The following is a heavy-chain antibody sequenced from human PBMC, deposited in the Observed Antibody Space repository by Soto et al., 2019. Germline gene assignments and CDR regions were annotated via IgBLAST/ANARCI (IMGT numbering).Heavy chain of an antibody. D-gene: IGHD2-8*02. CDR2: VSLADRS. Sequence: VLLQESGPGLVRPSGTLSLTCSVSGVSIVNGNWWGWVRQSPGRGLEWIGEVSLADRSYYSPSLKGRVTISMDESKNQFSLILTSVTAADAGMYFCTRGFQYWLPTFFWGHGTRVTVSS. V-gene: IGHV4-4*02. CDR1: GVSIVNGNW. J-gene: IGHJ4*01. CDR3: TRGFQYWLPTFF.